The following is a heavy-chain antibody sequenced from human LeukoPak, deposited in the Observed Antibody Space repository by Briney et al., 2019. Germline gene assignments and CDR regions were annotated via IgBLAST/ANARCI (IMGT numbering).Heavy chain of an antibody. V-gene: IGHV3-74*01. Sequence: GGSLRLSCAGSGFTFSSHWMYWVGPAPGKGLVLVSRINSDGTSTTYEDSVGGRFTISRDNAQNTLYLQMNSLRAEDTAVYYCASGYSYGYYYLDNWGQGTLVTVSS. CDR3: ASGYSYGYYYLDN. CDR1: GFTFSSHW. D-gene: IGHD5-18*01. CDR2: INSDGTST. J-gene: IGHJ4*02.